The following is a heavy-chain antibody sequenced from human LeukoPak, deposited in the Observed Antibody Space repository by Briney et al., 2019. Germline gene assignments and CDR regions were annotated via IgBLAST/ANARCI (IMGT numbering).Heavy chain of an antibody. J-gene: IGHJ4*02. Sequence: PGGSLRLSCAASGFTFSSYAMSWGRQAPGKGLGLVSAISGSGGSTYYEDSVTGRCTISRDNSKNTLYLQMNSLRAEDTAVYYCAKSFTIFLPPFDYWGQGTLVTVSS. CDR3: AKSFTIFLPPFDY. CDR1: GFTFSSYA. CDR2: ISGSGGST. D-gene: IGHD3-3*01. V-gene: IGHV3-23*01.